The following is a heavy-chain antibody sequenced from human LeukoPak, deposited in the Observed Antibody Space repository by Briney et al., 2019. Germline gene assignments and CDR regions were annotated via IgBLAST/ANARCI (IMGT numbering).Heavy chain of an antibody. D-gene: IGHD7-27*01. V-gene: IGHV3-7*01. CDR2: IKKDGKKT. CDR3: ANDISQTGAFNV. CDR1: GLTFRSDW. Sequence: GGSLRLSCAASGLTFRSDWMKWVRHAPGRGLGWVANIKKDGKKTHYVDSVKGRFTISRDNAMSSLYLQMNSLRAEDTAVYYCANDISQTGAFNVWGQGTMVTVSS. J-gene: IGHJ3*01.